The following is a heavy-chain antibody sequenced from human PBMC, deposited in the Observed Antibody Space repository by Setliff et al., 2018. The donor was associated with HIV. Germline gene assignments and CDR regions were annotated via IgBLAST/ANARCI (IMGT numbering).Heavy chain of an antibody. D-gene: IGHD3-10*01. V-gene: IGHV4-4*07. CDR1: GGSFGVYR. CDR2: IDSSGTT. J-gene: IGHJ5*02. CDR3: ARDRHSSGLGSYGP. Sequence: PSETLSLTCTISGGSFGVYRWSWIRQSAGRGLEWIGRIDSSGTTDYKPSLKGRVAISVDTSRYQFSLRVTSVTAADTAVYFCARDRHSSGLGSYGPWGPGILVTVSS.